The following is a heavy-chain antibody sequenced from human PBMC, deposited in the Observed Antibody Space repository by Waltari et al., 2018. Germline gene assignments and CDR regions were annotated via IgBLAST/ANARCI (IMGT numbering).Heavy chain of an antibody. Sequence: VQVLESGGGLVQPGGSLRLSCAASGFTFSNCAMSSVRQAPGKGLEWVSVITGNGDSTYYADSVKGRFTISRDNSKNTLYLQMSSLRADDTAVYYCAKDLWEFNSAPDYWGQGTLVTVSS. CDR1: GFTFSNCA. V-gene: IGHV3-23*01. CDR3: AKDLWEFNSAPDY. D-gene: IGHD1-26*01. J-gene: IGHJ4*02. CDR2: ITGNGDST.